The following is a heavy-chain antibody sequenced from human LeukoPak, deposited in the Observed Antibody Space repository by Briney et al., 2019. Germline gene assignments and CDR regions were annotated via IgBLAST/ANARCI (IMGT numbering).Heavy chain of an antibody. Sequence: PGGSLRLSCAASGFTVSSYGMHWVRQAPGKGLEWVAFISYDGSNKYYADSVKGRFTISRDNSKNTLYLQMNSLRAEDTAVYYCASGLSSGWYYYYYGMDVWGQGTTVTVSS. CDR2: ISYDGSNK. J-gene: IGHJ6*02. CDR1: GFTVSSYG. CDR3: ASGLSSGWYYYYYGMDV. D-gene: IGHD6-19*01. V-gene: IGHV3-30*03.